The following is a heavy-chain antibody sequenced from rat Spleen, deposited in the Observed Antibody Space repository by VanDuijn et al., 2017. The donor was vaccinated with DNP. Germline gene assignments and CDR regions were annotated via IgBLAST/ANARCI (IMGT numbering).Heavy chain of an antibody. CDR1: EFTFSFYG. CDR3: ARGGRSYFDY. V-gene: IGHV5S13*01. D-gene: IGHD1-11*01. J-gene: IGHJ2*01. CDR2: ITTSGGST. Sequence: EVQLVESGGDLVQPGGSLKLSCAASEFTFSFYGMAWVRQAPKKGLEWVASITTSGGSTSYRDSVKGRFTISRDNAKNTLYLQMNSLRSEDTASYYCARGGRSYFDYWGQGVMVTVSS.